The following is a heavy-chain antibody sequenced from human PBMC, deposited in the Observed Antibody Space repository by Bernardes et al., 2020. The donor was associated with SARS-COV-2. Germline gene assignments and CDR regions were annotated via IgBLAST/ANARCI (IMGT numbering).Heavy chain of an antibody. D-gene: IGHD4-17*01. J-gene: IGHJ4*02. CDR2: INNDGSIT. V-gene: IGHV3-74*03. CDR1: GFTFSSHW. Sequence: GGSLRLSCAASGFTFSSHWMHWVRQAPGKGLVRVSGINNDGSITEYADSVRGRFTISRDNAKSTVYLQMSSLRAEDTAVYYCARDGPNSGDPADYWGQGTLVAVSS. CDR3: ARDGPNSGDPADY.